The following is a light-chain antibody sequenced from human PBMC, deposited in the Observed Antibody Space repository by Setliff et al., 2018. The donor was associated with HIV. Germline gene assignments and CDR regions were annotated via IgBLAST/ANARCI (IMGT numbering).Light chain of an antibody. V-gene: IGLV2-23*01. CDR2: EDS. Sequence: QSVLTQPASVSGSPGQSITISCTGTSSDVGGYNFVSWYQQHPGKAPKLIIYEDSKRPSGVSNRFSGSKSGNTASLTISGLQADDEADYYCCSYAGRISWVFGGGTKGTVL. CDR1: SSDVGGYNF. J-gene: IGLJ3*02. CDR3: CSYAGRISWV.